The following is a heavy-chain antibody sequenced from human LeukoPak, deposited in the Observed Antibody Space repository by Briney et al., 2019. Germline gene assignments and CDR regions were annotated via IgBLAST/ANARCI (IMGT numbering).Heavy chain of an antibody. CDR3: ARSRRYYGLNYYYYMDV. D-gene: IGHD1-26*01. CDR2: IIPIFGTA. J-gene: IGHJ6*03. CDR1: GGTFSSYA. V-gene: IGHV1-69*13. Sequence: ASVTVSCKASGGTFSSYAISWVRQAPGQGLEWMGGIIPIFGTANYAQKLQGRVTITADESTSTAYMELSSLRSEDTAVYYCARSRRYYGLNYYYYMDVWGKGTTVTVSS.